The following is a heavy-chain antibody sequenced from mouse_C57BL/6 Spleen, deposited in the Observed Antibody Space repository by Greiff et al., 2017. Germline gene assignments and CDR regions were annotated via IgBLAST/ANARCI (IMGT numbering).Heavy chain of an antibody. CDR3: SIGGYSNYSFDY. J-gene: IGHJ2*01. Sequence: QVQLQQPGAELVKPGASVKVSCKASGYTFTGYWMHWVKQRPGQGLEWIGRIHPSDSDTNYNQKFKGKATLTVDKSSSTAYMQLSSLTSEDSAFYYCSIGGYSNYSFDYWGQGTTLTVSS. CDR1: GYTFTGYW. D-gene: IGHD2-5*01. CDR2: IHPSDSDT. V-gene: IGHV1-74*01.